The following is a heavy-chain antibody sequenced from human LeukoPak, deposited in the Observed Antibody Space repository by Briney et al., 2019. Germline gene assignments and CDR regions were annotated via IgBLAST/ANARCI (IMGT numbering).Heavy chain of an antibody. CDR1: GYTFTSYD. V-gene: IGHV1-8*03. CDR3: ARMTVSGRDNWFDP. Sequence: ASVKVSCKASGYTFTSYDINWVRQAAGQGLEWMGWLNPNSGNTGYAQKFQGRVTITRDTSINTAYMELSSLRSEDTAVYYCARMTVSGRDNWFDPWGQGTLVTVSS. J-gene: IGHJ5*02. CDR2: LNPNSGNT. D-gene: IGHD6-19*01.